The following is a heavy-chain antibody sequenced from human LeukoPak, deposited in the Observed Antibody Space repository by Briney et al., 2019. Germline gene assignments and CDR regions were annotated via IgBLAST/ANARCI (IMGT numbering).Heavy chain of an antibody. CDR1: GASISSYF. D-gene: IGHD6-13*01. Sequence: SETLSLTCAVSGASISSYFWHWIRHPAGKGLEWIGRASSKGTVNYNPSLTSRVSMSIDTSKSQFSLTLNSVTAADTAIYYCARQEISSSYYGPDYWGQGTQVTVSS. CDR2: ASSKGTV. V-gene: IGHV4-4*07. CDR3: ARQEISSSYYGPDY. J-gene: IGHJ4*02.